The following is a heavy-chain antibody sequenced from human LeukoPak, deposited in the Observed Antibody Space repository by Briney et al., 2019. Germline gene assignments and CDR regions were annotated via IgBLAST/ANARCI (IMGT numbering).Heavy chain of an antibody. D-gene: IGHD6-13*01. CDR3: ARVAAAGWARDY. J-gene: IGHJ4*02. CDR1: GYTFTGYY. Sequence: ASVKVSCKASGYTFTGYYMHWVRQAPGQGLEWMGWINPNSGGTNYAQKFQGRVTMTRDTSISTAYMELSRLRSDDTAVYYCARVAAAGWARDYWGQGTLVTVSS. CDR2: INPNSGGT. V-gene: IGHV1-2*02.